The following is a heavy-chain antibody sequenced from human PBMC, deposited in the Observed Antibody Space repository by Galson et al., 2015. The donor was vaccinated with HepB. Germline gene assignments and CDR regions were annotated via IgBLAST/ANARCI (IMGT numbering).Heavy chain of an antibody. D-gene: IGHD1-26*01. J-gene: IGHJ4*02. CDR3: ARGGQLPNDY. Sequence: SLRLSCAVSGFTFRSYWMHWVRQAPGKGLAFVSHIDTDGTTSYADSVKGRFTISRDNAKNTLFLQMHSLKTEDTAVYYCARGGQLPNDYWGQGTLVTVSS. CDR2: IDTDGTT. V-gene: IGHV3-74*01. CDR1: GFTFRSYW.